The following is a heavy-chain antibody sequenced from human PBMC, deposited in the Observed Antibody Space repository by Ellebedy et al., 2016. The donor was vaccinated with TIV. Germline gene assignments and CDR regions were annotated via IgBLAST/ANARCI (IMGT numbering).Heavy chain of an antibody. Sequence: PGGSLRLSCAASGFSFSMHWMSWVRQAPGKGLEWVANIKEDGSAENYVGSVKGRFTISRDNAKNSLYLQMHSLRAEDTAVYYCAKSAGDSMGAHWGLGTLVTVSS. CDR1: GFSFSMHW. D-gene: IGHD2-21*01. V-gene: IGHV3-7*03. CDR2: IKEDGSAE. J-gene: IGHJ4*02. CDR3: AKSAGDSMGAH.